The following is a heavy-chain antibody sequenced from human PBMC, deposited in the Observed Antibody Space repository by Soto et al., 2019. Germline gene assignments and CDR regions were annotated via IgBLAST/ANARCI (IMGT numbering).Heavy chain of an antibody. D-gene: IGHD3-22*01. CDR2: IYSSGST. V-gene: IGHV3-53*01. CDR1: GFTFSSND. J-gene: IGHJ3*01. Sequence: EVQLVESGGGLIQPGGSLRLSYAASGFTFSSNDMNWVRQAPGKGLEWVSLIYSSGSTYYADSVKGRFTISRDNSKNTLYLQMSSLRAEDTAVYYCATRPLLPGAPWGQGTMVTVSS. CDR3: ATRPLLPGAP.